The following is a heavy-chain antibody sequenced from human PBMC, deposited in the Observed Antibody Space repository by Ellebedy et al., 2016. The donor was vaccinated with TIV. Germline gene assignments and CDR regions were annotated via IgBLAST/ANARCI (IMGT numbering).Heavy chain of an antibody. V-gene: IGHV4-39*01. Sequence: MPSETLSLTCTVSGGSISSSSYYWAWIRQPPGKGLEWIGSVFYTGSTYNHPSLKSRVTMSADTSKNQFSLKLSSLTAADTAVYYCARRAGTGRFDPWGQGTLVTVSS. CDR1: GGSISSSSYY. D-gene: IGHD6-19*01. J-gene: IGHJ5*02. CDR3: ARRAGTGRFDP. CDR2: VFYTGST.